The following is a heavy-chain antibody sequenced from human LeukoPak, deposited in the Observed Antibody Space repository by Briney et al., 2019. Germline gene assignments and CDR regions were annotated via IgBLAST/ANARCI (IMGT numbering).Heavy chain of an antibody. V-gene: IGHV1-69*06. D-gene: IGHD3-22*01. Sequence: SVKVSCKASGGTFSSYAISWVRQAPGQGLEWMGRIIPIFGTANYAQKFQGRVTITADKCTSTAYMELSSLRSEDTAVYYCASYDSSGSNFDYWGQGALVTVSS. J-gene: IGHJ4*02. CDR2: IIPIFGTA. CDR3: ASYDSSGSNFDY. CDR1: GGTFSSYA.